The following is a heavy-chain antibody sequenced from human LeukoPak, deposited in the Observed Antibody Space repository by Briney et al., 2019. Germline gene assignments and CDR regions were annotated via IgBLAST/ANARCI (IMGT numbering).Heavy chain of an antibody. D-gene: IGHD4-23*01. CDR3: AKKNSGLHPFDF. CDR1: GFSFISSP. V-gene: IGHV3-23*01. CDR2: ISSSGGDT. J-gene: IGHJ4*02. Sequence: GGSLRLSCAASGFSFISSPMSWVRQAPGKGLEWVSGISSSGGDTPYADSVKGRFTISRDNSKNTLYLQMNSLRAEDTAVYYCAKKNSGLHPFDFWGQGTLVIVSS.